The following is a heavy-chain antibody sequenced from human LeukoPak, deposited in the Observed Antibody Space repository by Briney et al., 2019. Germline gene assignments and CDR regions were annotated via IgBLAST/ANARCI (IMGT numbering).Heavy chain of an antibody. J-gene: IGHJ6*03. V-gene: IGHV3-53*01. CDR2: IYSGGST. Sequence: GGSLRLSCAASGFTVSSNYMGWVRQAPGKGLEWFSVIYSGGSTYYADSVKGRFTISRDNSKNTLYLQMNSLRAEDTAVYYCARGRSKDYYYMDVWGKGTTVTVSS. CDR3: ARGRSKDYYYMDV. CDR1: GFTVSSNY.